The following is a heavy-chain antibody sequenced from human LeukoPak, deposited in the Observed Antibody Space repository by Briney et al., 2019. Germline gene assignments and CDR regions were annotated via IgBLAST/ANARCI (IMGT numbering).Heavy chain of an antibody. CDR3: ASQTVTTARVSGY. D-gene: IGHD4-17*01. J-gene: IGHJ4*02. Sequence: PGGSLRLSCAASGFTFSSYSMNWVRQAPGKGLEWVSSISSSSSYIYYADSVKGRFTISRDNAKNSLYLQMNSLRAEDTAVYYCASQTVTTARVSGYWGQGTLVTVSS. CDR1: GFTFSSYS. V-gene: IGHV3-21*01. CDR2: ISSSSSYI.